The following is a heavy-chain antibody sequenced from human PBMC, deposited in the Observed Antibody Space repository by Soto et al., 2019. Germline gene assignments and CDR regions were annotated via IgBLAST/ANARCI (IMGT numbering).Heavy chain of an antibody. J-gene: IGHJ4*02. D-gene: IGHD3-10*01. V-gene: IGHV3-30*18. CDR1: GFTFSSYG. CDR2: ISYDGSNK. Sequence: GGSLRLSCSASGFTFSSYGMHWVRQAPGKGLEWVAVISYDGSNKYYADSVKGRFTISRDNSKNTLYLQMNSLRAEDTAVYYCAKVPSLWFGEGYYFDYWGQGTLVTVSS. CDR3: AKVPSLWFGEGYYFDY.